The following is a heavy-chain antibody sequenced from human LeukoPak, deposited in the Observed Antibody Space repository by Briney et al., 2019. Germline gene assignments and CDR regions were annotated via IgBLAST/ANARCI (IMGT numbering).Heavy chain of an antibody. CDR3: ASGGITVTGFEY. CDR1: GFTFRSYS. Sequence: GGSLRLSCAAPGFTFRSYSMKWVRPAPGEGLGWVSSISSSSSYIYYADSVKGRFTISRDNAKNSLYLQMNSLRAEDTAVYYCASGGITVTGFEYWGQGTLVTVSS. CDR2: ISSSSSYI. J-gene: IGHJ4*02. D-gene: IGHD4-17*01. V-gene: IGHV3-21*01.